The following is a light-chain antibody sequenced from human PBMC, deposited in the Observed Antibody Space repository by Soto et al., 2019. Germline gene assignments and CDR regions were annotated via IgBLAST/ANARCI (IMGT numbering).Light chain of an antibody. CDR1: QSVSGW. CDR3: QQYETFSGT. J-gene: IGKJ1*01. V-gene: IGKV1-5*01. CDR2: DAS. Sequence: DIQMTQSPSTLSASVGDTATVTCRASQSVSGWLAWYQQEPGEAPKLLIYDASALPRGVPSRFSGSGSGTKYTLTSASLQPDDFATYYCQQYETFSGTFGPGTKVDIK.